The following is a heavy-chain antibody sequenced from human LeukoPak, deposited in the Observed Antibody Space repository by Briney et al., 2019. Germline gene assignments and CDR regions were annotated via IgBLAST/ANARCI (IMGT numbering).Heavy chain of an antibody. J-gene: IGHJ3*02. CDR2: MNPNSGNT. CDR1: GYTFTSYD. Sequence: ASVKVSCKASGYTFTSYDINWVRQATGQGLEWMGWMNPNSGNTGYAQKFQGRVTMTRNTSISTAYMELSSLRSEDTAVYYCAREAGRRDAFDIWGQGTMVTVSS. D-gene: IGHD6-19*01. CDR3: AREAGRRDAFDI. V-gene: IGHV1-8*01.